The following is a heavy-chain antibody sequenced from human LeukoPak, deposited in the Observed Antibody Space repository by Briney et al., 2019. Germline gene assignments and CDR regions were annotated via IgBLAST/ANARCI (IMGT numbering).Heavy chain of an antibody. CDR2: IRCDGSSK. J-gene: IGHJ4*02. D-gene: IGHD3-10*01. CDR3: ARDQAGSGHYADY. V-gene: IGHV3-30*02. Sequence: GGSLRLSCAASGFTFSNYAMHWVRQAPGKGLEWLAYIRCDGSSKYYADFVKGRFTISRDYSKNTLYLHMNSLRAEDTAVYYCARDQAGSGHYADYWGQGTLVTVSS. CDR1: GFTFSNYA.